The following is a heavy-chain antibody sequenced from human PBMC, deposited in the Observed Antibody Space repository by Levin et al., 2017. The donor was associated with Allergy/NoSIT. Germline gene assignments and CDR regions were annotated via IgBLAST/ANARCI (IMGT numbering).Heavy chain of an antibody. J-gene: IGHJ6*02. CDR3: ARSLSSSSGYYGMDV. Sequence: GGSLRLSCAASGFTFSSYTMTWVRQAPGKGLEWVSSILSSSSYLSYAASVKGRFTISRDNAKNSLYLQMNSLRAEDTAVYYCARSLSSSSGYYGMDVWGQGTTVTVSS. D-gene: IGHD6-6*01. CDR2: ILSSSSYL. V-gene: IGHV3-21*01. CDR1: GFTFSSYT.